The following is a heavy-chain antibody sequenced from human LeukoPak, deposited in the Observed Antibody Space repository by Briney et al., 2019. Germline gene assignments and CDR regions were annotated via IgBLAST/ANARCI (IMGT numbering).Heavy chain of an antibody. CDR3: ARHFDRSSDSYFDK. V-gene: IGHV4-31*03. CDR1: GDSISSGVYY. D-gene: IGHD3-9*01. CDR2: IYYTGST. J-gene: IGHJ4*02. Sequence: SQTLSLTCTVSGDSISSGVYYWSWVRQHPGEGLEWIGHIYYTGSTYYNPSLKSRVTISVDTSKNQFSLRLTSVTAADTGVYFCARHFDRSSDSYFDKWGQGTLVTVSS.